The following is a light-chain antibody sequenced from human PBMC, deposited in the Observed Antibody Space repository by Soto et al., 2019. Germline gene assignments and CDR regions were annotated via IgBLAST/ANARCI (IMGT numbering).Light chain of an antibody. V-gene: IGKV3-15*01. CDR2: GAS. J-gene: IGKJ4*01. CDR1: QSVNSN. Sequence: EIAMTQSPATLSVSPGERATLSYRANQSVNSNLAWYQQKPGQAPRLLIYGASTRATGIPARFSGSGSGTEFTVTISSLQSEDFAVYYCQQYNNWPLTFGGGTKVEIK. CDR3: QQYNNWPLT.